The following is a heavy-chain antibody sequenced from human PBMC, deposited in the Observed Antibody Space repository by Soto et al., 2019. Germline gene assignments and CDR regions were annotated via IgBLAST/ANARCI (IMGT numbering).Heavy chain of an antibody. J-gene: IGHJ3*02. CDR2: IYSGGST. V-gene: IGHV3-53*01. CDR1: GFTFSSYD. D-gene: IGHD1-26*01. CDR3: ARSGNDAFDI. Sequence: PGGSLRLSCTASGFTFSSYDMSWVRQAPGKGLEWVSVIYSGGSTYYADSVKGRFTISRDNSKNTLYLQMNSLRAEDTAVYYCARSGNDAFDIWGQGTMVTVSS.